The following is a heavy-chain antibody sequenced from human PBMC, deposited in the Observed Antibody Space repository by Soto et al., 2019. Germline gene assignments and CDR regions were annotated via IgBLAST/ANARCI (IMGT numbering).Heavy chain of an antibody. J-gene: IGHJ4*02. V-gene: IGHV4-59*08. CDR3: ARRGYYYDSSGYPSVWY. CDR1: GDSISSYS. CDR2: IHHSGNT. D-gene: IGHD3-22*01. Sequence: PSETLSLTCTVSGDSISSYSWSWIRQPPGKGLEWIGNIHHSGNTNYSPSLKSRVTMSVDTSKNQFSLKLSSVTAADTALYYCARRGYYYDSSGYPSVWYWGQGTLVTVSS.